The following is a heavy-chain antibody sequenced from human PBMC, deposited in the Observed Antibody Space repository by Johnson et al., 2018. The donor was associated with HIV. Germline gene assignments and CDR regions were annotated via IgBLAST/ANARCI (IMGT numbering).Heavy chain of an antibody. CDR3: ARASPSIVVVTATLVAAFDF. CDR2: ISYDGSNK. Sequence: QVQLVESGGGVVQPGRSLRLSCAASGFTFSSYAMHWVRQAPGKGLEWVAVISYDGSNKYYADSVKGRFTISRDNSKNTLYLQMNSLRAEDTAWYYCARASPSIVVVTATLVAAFDFWGQGTMVTVSS. J-gene: IGHJ3*01. CDR1: GFTFSSYA. D-gene: IGHD2-21*02. V-gene: IGHV3-30-3*01.